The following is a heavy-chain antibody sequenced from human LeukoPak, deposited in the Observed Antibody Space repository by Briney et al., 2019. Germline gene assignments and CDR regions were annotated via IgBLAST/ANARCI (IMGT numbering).Heavy chain of an antibody. CDR3: ARNWFDP. CDR2: IYSGGST. V-gene: IGHV3-53*05. Sequence: GGTVRLFVAASGVSEGSDYRSWVRQDPGKGLEWVSVIYSGGSTYYADSVKGRFTISRDKSKNTVYLQMNSLRFEDTAMYYCARNWFDPWGQGTLVTVSS. J-gene: IGHJ5*02. CDR1: GVSEGSDY.